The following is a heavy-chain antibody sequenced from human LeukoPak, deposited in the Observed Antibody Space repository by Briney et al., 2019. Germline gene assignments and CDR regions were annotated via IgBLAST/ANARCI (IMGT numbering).Heavy chain of an antibody. V-gene: IGHV3-66*01. Sequence: GGSLRLSCAASGFTVSSNYMSWVRQAPGKGLEWVSVIYSGGSTYYADSVKGRFTISRDNSKNTLYLQMNSLRAEDTAVYYCARGRRYYGSGSYYNPYYFGYWGQGTLVTVSS. CDR1: GFTVSSNY. CDR2: IYSGGST. J-gene: IGHJ4*02. D-gene: IGHD3-10*01. CDR3: ARGRRYYGSGSYYNPYYFGY.